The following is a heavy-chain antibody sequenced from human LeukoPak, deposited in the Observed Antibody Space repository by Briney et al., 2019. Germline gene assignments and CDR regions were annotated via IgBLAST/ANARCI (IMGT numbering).Heavy chain of an antibody. CDR3: ARGRGPLVGNSFPYYFDY. CDR2: LYTTEMT. D-gene: IGHD4-23*01. V-gene: IGHV4-4*07. CDR1: GDSISGSY. J-gene: IGHJ4*02. Sequence: NPSETLSLTCSVSGDSISGSYWSWIRQSAGKGLEWIGHLYTTEMTNYNPSLKSRGTISVDKSKNQFSLELTSVTAADTAMYYCARGRGPLVGNSFPYYFDYWGQGTLVIVSS.